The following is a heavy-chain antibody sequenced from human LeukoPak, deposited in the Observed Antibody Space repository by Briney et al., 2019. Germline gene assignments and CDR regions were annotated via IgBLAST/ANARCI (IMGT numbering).Heavy chain of an antibody. CDR3: ARGSSGYLYYYYYGMDV. CDR2: MNPNSGNT. Sequence: ASVKVSCKASGYTFTSYDINWVRQATGQGLEWMGWMNPNSGNTGYAQKFEGRVTMTRNTSISTAYMELSSLRSDDTAVYYCARGSSGYLYYYYYGMDVWGQGTTVTVSS. J-gene: IGHJ6*02. CDR1: GYTFTSYD. D-gene: IGHD3-22*01. V-gene: IGHV1-8*01.